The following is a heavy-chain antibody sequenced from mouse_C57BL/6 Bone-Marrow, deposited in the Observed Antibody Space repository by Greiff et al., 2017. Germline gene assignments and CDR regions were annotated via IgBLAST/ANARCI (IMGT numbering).Heavy chain of an antibody. Sequence: VQLQQSGAELVKPGASVKLSCKASGYTFTSYWMHWVKQRPGQGLEWIGMIHPNSGSTNYNEKFKSKDTLTVDKSSSTAYMQLSSLTSEDSAVYYCARNGSSYYAMDYWGQGTSVTVSS. CDR1: GYTFTSYW. V-gene: IGHV1-64*01. CDR2: IHPNSGST. CDR3: ARNGSSYYAMDY. J-gene: IGHJ4*01. D-gene: IGHD1-1*01.